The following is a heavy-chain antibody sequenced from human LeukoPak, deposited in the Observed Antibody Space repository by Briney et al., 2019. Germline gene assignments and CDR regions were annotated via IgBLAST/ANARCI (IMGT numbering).Heavy chain of an antibody. V-gene: IGHV1-3*01. Sequence: ASVKVSCKASGYTFTSYAMHWVRQAPGQRLEWMGWINAGNGNTKYSQKFQGRVTITRDTSASTAYMELSSLRSEDTAVYYCAKHKQWLVYYDAFDIWGQGTMVTVSS. J-gene: IGHJ3*02. CDR2: INAGNGNT. CDR1: GYTFTSYA. D-gene: IGHD6-19*01. CDR3: AKHKQWLVYYDAFDI.